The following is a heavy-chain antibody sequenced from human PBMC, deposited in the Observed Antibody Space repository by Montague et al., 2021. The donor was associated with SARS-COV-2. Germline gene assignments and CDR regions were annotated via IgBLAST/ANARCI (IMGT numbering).Heavy chain of an antibody. CDR1: GGSISGYY. V-gene: IGHV4-59*01. D-gene: IGHD2-8*01. CDR3: ARLLRSCSNGVCRTYYYYAMDV. CDR2: IYYSGST. Sequence: SETLSLTCTVSGGSISGYYWSWIRQSPGKRLEWIGYIYYSGSTKYNPFLESRVTVSVDRSKNQVSLKLSSVTPADTAVYYCARLLRSCSNGVCRTYYYYAMDVWGQGTTVTVSS. J-gene: IGHJ6*02.